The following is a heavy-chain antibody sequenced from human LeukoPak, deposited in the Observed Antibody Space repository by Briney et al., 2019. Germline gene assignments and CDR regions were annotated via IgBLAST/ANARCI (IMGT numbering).Heavy chain of an antibody. V-gene: IGHV4-59*01. Sequence: PSETLSLTCTVSGGSISSYYWSWIRQPPEKGLEWIGYIYYSGSTNYNPSLKSRVTISVDTSKNQFSLKLTSMTAADTAVYFCARGKYSDTRGNYYPYDAFDVWGQGTMVTVYS. CDR3: ARGKYSDTRGNYYPYDAFDV. CDR2: IYYSGST. D-gene: IGHD3-22*01. CDR1: GGSISSYY. J-gene: IGHJ3*01.